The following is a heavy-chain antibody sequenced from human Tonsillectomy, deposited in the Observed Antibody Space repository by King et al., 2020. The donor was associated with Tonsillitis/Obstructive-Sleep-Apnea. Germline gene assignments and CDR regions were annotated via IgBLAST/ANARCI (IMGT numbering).Heavy chain of an antibody. CDR3: ASHLPLTYTYCGGDCYSGWYFDL. Sequence: VQLVQSGAEVKKPGESLKISCKGSAYSFTSYWIGWVRQMPGKGLEWMGIIHPGDSETKYSPSFQGQVTISADKSISTAFLQWSSLKASDTAMYYCASHLPLTYTYCGGDCYSGWYFDLWGRGTLVTVSS. J-gene: IGHJ2*01. D-gene: IGHD2-21*02. CDR2: IHPGDSET. V-gene: IGHV5-51*03. CDR1: AYSFTSYW.